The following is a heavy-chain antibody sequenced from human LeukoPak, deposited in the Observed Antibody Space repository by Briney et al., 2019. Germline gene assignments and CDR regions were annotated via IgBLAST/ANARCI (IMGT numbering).Heavy chain of an antibody. CDR2: INPGGGEK. CDR1: GFTVSNKY. Sequence: PGGSLRLSCVASGFTVSNKYMSWVRQAPGKGLEWVANINPGGGEKYSVDSVKGRFTISRDNAKNSVYLQMNSLRAEDTAVYYCAREPYGSGSFDYWGQGTLVTVSS. J-gene: IGHJ4*02. D-gene: IGHD3-10*01. V-gene: IGHV3-7*01. CDR3: AREPYGSGSFDY.